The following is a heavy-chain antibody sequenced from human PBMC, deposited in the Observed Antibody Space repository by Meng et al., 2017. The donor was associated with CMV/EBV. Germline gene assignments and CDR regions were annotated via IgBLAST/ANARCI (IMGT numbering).Heavy chain of an antibody. D-gene: IGHD6-13*01. CDR3: AKAFSASWYREYYDD. J-gene: IGHJ4*02. CDR2: IWYDGSDK. V-gene: IGHV3-33*06. CDR1: GFTFSNYG. Sequence: GGSLRLSCAASGFTFSNYGMHWVRQAPGKGLEWVAVIWYDGSDKYYADSVKGRFTISRDNSKNTLYLQMNSLRAEDTAVYYCAKAFSASWYREYYDDWGQGTLVTVSS.